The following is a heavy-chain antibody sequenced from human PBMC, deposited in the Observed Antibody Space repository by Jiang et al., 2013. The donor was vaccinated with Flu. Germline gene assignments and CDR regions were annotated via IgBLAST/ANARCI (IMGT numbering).Heavy chain of an antibody. V-gene: IGHV5-51*01. CDR2: IYPSDSNT. Sequence: VQLVESGAEVKKPGESLKISCKGSGYSFPIYWIGWVRQMPGKGLEWMGSIYPSDSNTRYSPSFQGQVTMSVDKSVFTAYLQWSSLKASDTAMYYCARRSSGWSGKDSFDIWGPKGQWSPSLQ. CDR3: ARRSSGWSGKDSFDI. CDR1: GYSFPIYW. D-gene: IGHD6-19*01. J-gene: IGHJ3*02.